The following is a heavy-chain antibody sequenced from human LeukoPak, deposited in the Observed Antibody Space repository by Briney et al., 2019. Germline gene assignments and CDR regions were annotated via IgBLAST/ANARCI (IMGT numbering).Heavy chain of an antibody. CDR2: ISLSSTYI. D-gene: IGHD2-15*01. J-gene: IGHJ4*02. V-gene: IGHV3-21*01. CDR3: ARDMSPCSAGACYSDY. CDR1: GFTFRTYS. Sequence: GGSLRLSCAASGFTFRTYSMNWVRQAPGKGLEWVSSISLSSTYIYYADSVKGRFTISRDNAKNSLYLQMSSLRAEDTAMYYCARDMSPCSAGACYSDYWGQGTLVTVSS.